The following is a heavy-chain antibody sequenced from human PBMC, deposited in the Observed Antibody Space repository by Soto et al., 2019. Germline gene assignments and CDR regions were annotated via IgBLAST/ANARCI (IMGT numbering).Heavy chain of an antibody. Sequence: PWGSLRLSCAASGFTFSSYAMSWVRQAPWKGLEWVSSISGSGGSTYYADSVKGRFTISRDNSKNTLYLQMNSLRAEDTAVYYCAKEDAPWLGSYYYYGMDVWGRGTTVTVSS. V-gene: IGHV3-23*01. CDR1: GFTFSSYA. J-gene: IGHJ6*02. CDR2: ISGSGGST. D-gene: IGHD6-19*01. CDR3: AKEDAPWLGSYYYYGMDV.